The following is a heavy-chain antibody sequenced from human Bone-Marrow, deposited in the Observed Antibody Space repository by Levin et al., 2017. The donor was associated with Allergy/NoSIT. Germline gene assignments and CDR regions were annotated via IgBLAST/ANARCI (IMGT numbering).Heavy chain of an antibody. J-gene: IGHJ4*02. V-gene: IGHV3-11*01. Sequence: AGGSLRLSCAASGFRFSDYQMTWVRQTPGRGLEWLAYISNTGKHIFYAESVRGRFTISRDNANNSLSLQMSGLRAEDTALYFCAREAGWSTRDFDYWGQGTLVTVSS. CDR1: GFRFSDYQ. CDR3: AREAGWSTRDFDY. CDR2: ISNTGKHI. D-gene: IGHD6-19*01.